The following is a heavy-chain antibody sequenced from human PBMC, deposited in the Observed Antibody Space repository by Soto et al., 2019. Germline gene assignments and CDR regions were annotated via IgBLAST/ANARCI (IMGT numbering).Heavy chain of an antibody. D-gene: IGHD6-6*01. CDR2: INHSGST. J-gene: IGHJ6*03. V-gene: IGHV4-34*01. Sequence: SETLSLTCAVYGGSFSGYYWSWIRQPPGKWLEWIGEINHSGSTNYNPSLKSRVTISVDTSKNQFSLKLSSVTAADTAVYYCASGSGTAARRYYYYYMDVSGKGTTVTVSS. CDR1: GGSFSGYY. CDR3: ASGSGTAARRYYYYYMDV.